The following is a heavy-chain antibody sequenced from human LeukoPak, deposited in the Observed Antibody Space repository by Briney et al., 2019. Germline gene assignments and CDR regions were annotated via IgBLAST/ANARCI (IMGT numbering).Heavy chain of an antibody. CDR1: GYTFTGYY. CDR3: ARDGDGSSYDTVFDY. CDR2: INPNSGGT. J-gene: IGHJ4*02. Sequence: ASVKVSGKASGYTFTGYYMHWVRQAPGQGLEWMGWINPNSGGTNYAQKFQGRVTMTRDTSISTAYMELSRLRSDDTAVYYCARDGDGSSYDTVFDYWGQGTLVTVSS. D-gene: IGHD6-6*01. V-gene: IGHV1-2*02.